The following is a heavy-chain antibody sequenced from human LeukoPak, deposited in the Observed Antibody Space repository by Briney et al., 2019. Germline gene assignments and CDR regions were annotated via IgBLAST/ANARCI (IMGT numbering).Heavy chain of an antibody. J-gene: IGHJ5*02. CDR3: AKDQDGIVVVPAAENWFDP. V-gene: IGHV3-30*02. Sequence: LGGSLRLSCAASGFTFSSYGMHWVRQAPGKGLEWVAFIRYDGSNKYYADSVKGRFTISRDNSKNTLYLQMNSLRAEDTAVYYCAKDQDGIVVVPAAENWFDPWGQGTLVTVSS. CDR2: IRYDGSNK. D-gene: IGHD2-2*01. CDR1: GFTFSSYG.